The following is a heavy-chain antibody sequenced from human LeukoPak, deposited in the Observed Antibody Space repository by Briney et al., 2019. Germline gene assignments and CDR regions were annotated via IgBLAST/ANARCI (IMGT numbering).Heavy chain of an antibody. D-gene: IGHD2-15*01. CDR3: ARFYCRGYTCYFRYGMDV. CDR2: FSAYNGNT. J-gene: IGHJ6*02. V-gene: IGHV1-18*01. Sequence: EASVKVSCKASGYTFTSHGINWVRQAPGQGLEWMGWFSAYNGNTNYAQKLQGRVTMTTDTSTSTAYMELRSLRSDDTAVYYCARFYCRGYTCYFRYGMDVWGQGTTVTVPS. CDR1: GYTFTSHG.